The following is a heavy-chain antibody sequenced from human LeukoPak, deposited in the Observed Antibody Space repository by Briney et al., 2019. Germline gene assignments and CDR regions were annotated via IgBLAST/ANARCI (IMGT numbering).Heavy chain of an antibody. Sequence: SETLSLTCTVSGGSISSGGYYWSWIRQHPGKGLEWIGYIYNSGSTYYNPSLKSRVTISVDTSKNQFSLKLSSVTAADTAVYYCARGVVVITTGAFDIWGQGTMVTVSS. V-gene: IGHV4-31*03. CDR1: GGSISSGGYY. D-gene: IGHD3-22*01. J-gene: IGHJ3*02. CDR2: IYNSGST. CDR3: ARGVVVITTGAFDI.